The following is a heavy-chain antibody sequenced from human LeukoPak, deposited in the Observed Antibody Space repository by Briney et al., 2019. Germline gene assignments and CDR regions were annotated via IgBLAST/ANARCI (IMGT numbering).Heavy chain of an antibody. CDR2: INWNGGST. J-gene: IGHJ6*03. V-gene: IGHV3-20*04. Sequence: GGSLRLSCAASGFTFDDYGMSWVRQAPGKGLEWVSGINWNGGSTGYADSVKGRFTISRDNAKNSLYLQMYSLRAEDTALYYCARDGAPWNYYYYYMDVWGKGTTVTVSS. D-gene: IGHD3-16*01. CDR3: ARDGAPWNYYYYYMDV. CDR1: GFTFDDYG.